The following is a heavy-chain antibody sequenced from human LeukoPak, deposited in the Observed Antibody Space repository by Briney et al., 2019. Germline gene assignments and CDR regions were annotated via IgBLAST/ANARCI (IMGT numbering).Heavy chain of an antibody. CDR2: INHSGST. CDR3: ARSLRGYSYGFGREFDY. V-gene: IGHV4-34*01. D-gene: IGHD5-18*01. J-gene: IGHJ4*02. Sequence: SETLSLTCAVYGGSFSGYYWSWIRQPPGKGLEWIGEINHSGSTNYNPSLKSRVTISVDTSKNQFSLKLSSVTAADTAVYYCARSLRGYSYGFGREFDYWGQGTLVTVSS. CDR1: GGSFSGYY.